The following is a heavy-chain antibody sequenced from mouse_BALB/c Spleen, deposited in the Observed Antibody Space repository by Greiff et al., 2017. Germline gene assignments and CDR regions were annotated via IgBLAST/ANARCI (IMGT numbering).Heavy chain of an antibody. CDR3: ARGEGNYGVGWFAY. CDR2: INPYNDGT. V-gene: IGHV1-14*01. D-gene: IGHD2-1*01. CDR1: GYTFTSYV. Sequence: VQLKQSGPELVKPGASVKMSCKASGYTFTSYVMHWVKQKPGQGLEWIGYINPYNDGTKYNEKFKGKATLTSDKSSSTAYMELSSLTSEDSAVYYCARGEGNYGVGWFAYWGQGTLVTVSA. J-gene: IGHJ3*01.